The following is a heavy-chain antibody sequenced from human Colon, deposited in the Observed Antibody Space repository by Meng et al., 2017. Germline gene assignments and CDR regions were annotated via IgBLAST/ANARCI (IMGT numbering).Heavy chain of an antibody. V-gene: IGHV4-39*01. Sequence: QPQLQESGPGLVKPSETLSLTCSGHGDSISSSGSYWGWLRQSPGKGLEWIGSIGHSGFTYYTPSLESRVTVSVDTSRSQFSLELTSVTAADTAVYYCVRSSGWVRTGFDPWGQGTLVTVSS. CDR1: GDSISSSGSY. CDR3: VRSSGWVRTGFDP. CDR2: IGHSGFT. J-gene: IGHJ5*02. D-gene: IGHD6-19*01.